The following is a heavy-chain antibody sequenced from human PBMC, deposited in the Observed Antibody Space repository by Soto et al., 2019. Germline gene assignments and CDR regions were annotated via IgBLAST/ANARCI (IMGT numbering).Heavy chain of an antibody. Sequence: QITLKESGPTLVRPAQTLTLTCAFSGFSLTTYDMGVAWIRQPPGKALEWLALIYWDDDTRYSPSLKDRLAISMDTSRNQVVLTITTMDPGDTATYFCAHAGDYDLLTFDHWGPGTLVTVSS. CDR2: IYWDDDT. CDR3: AHAGDYDLLTFDH. D-gene: IGHD4-17*01. J-gene: IGHJ4*02. V-gene: IGHV2-5*02. CDR1: GFSLTTYDMG.